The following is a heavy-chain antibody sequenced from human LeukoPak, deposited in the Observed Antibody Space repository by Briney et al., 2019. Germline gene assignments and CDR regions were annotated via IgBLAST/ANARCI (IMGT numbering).Heavy chain of an antibody. CDR1: GFIFSNFA. CDR2: IRGRWGTT. CDR3: VRDSFGMDV. J-gene: IGHJ6*02. Sequence: PGGSLRLSCLASGFIFSNFAMHWVRQAPGKGLEYVSTIRGRWGTTDYADSLKGRFAISRDNSKDTLYLQISNLRPEDTAVYFCVRDSFGMDVWGQGTTVTVSS. V-gene: IGHV3-64D*06.